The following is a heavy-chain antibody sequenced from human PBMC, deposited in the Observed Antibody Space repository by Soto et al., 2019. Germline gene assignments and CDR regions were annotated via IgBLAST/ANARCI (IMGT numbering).Heavy chain of an antibody. CDR1: GVTFSIFA. CDR2: ISGSGGST. Sequence: GGSLRLSCAASGVTFSIFAMSWVRQSPGKGLEWVSTISGSGGSTYYANAVKGRFTISRDNSMGTLYLQMKSLRVEDTAIYYCAKEVSLGSTAYLGYWGQGALVTVYS. J-gene: IGHJ4*02. D-gene: IGHD7-27*01. V-gene: IGHV3-23*01. CDR3: AKEVSLGSTAYLGY.